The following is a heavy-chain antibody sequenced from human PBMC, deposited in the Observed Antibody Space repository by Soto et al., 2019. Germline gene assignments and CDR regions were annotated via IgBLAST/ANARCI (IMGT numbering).Heavy chain of an antibody. D-gene: IGHD6-6*01. V-gene: IGHV1-18*04. CDR3: ARDKGAARPLDY. J-gene: IGHJ4*02. CDR2: ISAYNGNT. CDR1: GYTFTSYD. Sequence: QVQLVQSGAEVKKPGASVKVSCKASGYTFTSYDISWVRQAPGQGLEWMGWISAYNGNTNYAQKLQGRATMTSDTSPSTAYMELRSLRADDTAVYYCARDKGAARPLDYWGQGTLVTVSS.